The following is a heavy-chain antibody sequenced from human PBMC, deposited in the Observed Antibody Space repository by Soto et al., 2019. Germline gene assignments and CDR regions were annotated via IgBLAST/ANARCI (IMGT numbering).Heavy chain of an antibody. V-gene: IGHV6-1*01. CDR3: ARSITIFGVVIHYFDY. J-gene: IGHJ4*02. Sequence: SQTLSLTCAISGDRVSSNSAAWNWIRQSPSRGLEWLGRTYYRSKWYNDYAVSVKSRITINPDTSKNQFSLQLNSVTPEDTAVYYCARSITIFGVVIHYFDYWGQGTLVTVSS. D-gene: IGHD3-3*01. CDR1: GDRVSSNSAA. CDR2: TYYRSKWYN.